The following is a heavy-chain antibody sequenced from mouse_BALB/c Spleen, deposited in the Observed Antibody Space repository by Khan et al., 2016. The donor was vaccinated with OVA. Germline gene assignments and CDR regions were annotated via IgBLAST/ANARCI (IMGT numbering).Heavy chain of an antibody. V-gene: IGHV1-5*01. J-gene: IGHJ1*01. D-gene: IGHD1-1*01. Sequence: VQLQQSGTVLARPGASVKMSCKASGYSFTSYWMHWVKQRPGQGLEWIGGIYPGNSDTSYNQKFKDKAKLTAVTSASTAFMELSSLTNEDSAVYYCTRSSDYGSSWYFDVWGAGTTVTVSS. CDR3: TRSSDYGSSWYFDV. CDR2: IYPGNSDT. CDR1: GYSFTSYW.